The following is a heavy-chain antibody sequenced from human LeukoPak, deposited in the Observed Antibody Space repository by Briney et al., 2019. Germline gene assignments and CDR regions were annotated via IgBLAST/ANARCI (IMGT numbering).Heavy chain of an antibody. Sequence: GGSLRPSCGASEFAFCSNAMIWVCRDPRRGVEWILSITSSSSDIFYADSVRGRFTISRDNANNALHLQMNSLRAEDTAVYYCARVFWETVNTGYYSDFWGQGTLVTVSS. CDR1: EFAFCSNA. CDR2: ITSSSSDI. V-gene: IGHV3-21*01. J-gene: IGHJ4*02. D-gene: IGHD3-22*01. CDR3: ARVFWETVNTGYYSDF.